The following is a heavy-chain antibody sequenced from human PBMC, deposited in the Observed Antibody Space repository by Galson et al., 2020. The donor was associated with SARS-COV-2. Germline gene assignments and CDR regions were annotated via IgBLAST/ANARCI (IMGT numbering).Heavy chain of an antibody. CDR2: IYHRGST. CDR1: GGSISSSNW. CDR3: ARDLRSINEVTVVGATGGDAFDI. J-gene: IGHJ3*02. D-gene: IGHD1-26*01. Sequence: ASETLSLTCAVSGGSISSSNWWSWVRQPPGKGLEWIGEIYHRGSTNYNPSLKSRVTISVDKSKNQFSLKLSSVTAADTAVYYCARDLRSINEVTVVGATGGDAFDIWGQGTMVTVSS. V-gene: IGHV4-4*02.